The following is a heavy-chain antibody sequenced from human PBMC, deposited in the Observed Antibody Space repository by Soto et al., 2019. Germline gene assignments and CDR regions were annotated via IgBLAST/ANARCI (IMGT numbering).Heavy chain of an antibody. CDR2: INEDGSEK. Sequence: GGALRLSCAASGFTFSNYWMNWGRQAPGKGLEWVVNINEDGSEKYYVDSAKGRFTISRDNAKNSLYPQMSSLRAEDTAVYYCARDLFDYWGQGTLVTVSS. J-gene: IGHJ4*02. CDR1: GFTFSNYW. V-gene: IGHV3-7*01. CDR3: ARDLFDY.